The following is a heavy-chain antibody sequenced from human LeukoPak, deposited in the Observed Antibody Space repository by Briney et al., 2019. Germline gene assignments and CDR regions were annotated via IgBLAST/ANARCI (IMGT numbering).Heavy chain of an antibody. CDR2: IKSKTDGGTT. J-gene: IGHJ4*02. V-gene: IGHV3-15*01. CDR3: AKDLQQYSYGPFDY. Sequence: GGSLRLSCAASGFTFSDGWMNWVRQAPGKGLEWVGRIKSKTDGGTTDYAAPVKGRFTISRDDSKNTLYLQMNSLKAEDTAVYYCAKDLQQYSYGPFDYWGQGTLVTVSS. CDR1: GFTFSDGW. D-gene: IGHD5-18*01.